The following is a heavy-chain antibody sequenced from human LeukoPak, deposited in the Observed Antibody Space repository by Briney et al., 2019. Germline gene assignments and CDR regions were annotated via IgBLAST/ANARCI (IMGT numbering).Heavy chain of an antibody. V-gene: IGHV3-66*01. D-gene: IGHD3-10*01. CDR3: ARGHYGSGSYTDY. Sequence: GGSLRLSCAASGFTVSSNYMSWVRQAPGKGLEWVSVIYSGGSTYYADSVKGRFTISRDNSKNTLYLQMNSLRAEDTAVYYCARGHYGSGSYTDYWGQGTLVTVSS. J-gene: IGHJ4*02. CDR1: GFTVSSNY. CDR2: IYSGGST.